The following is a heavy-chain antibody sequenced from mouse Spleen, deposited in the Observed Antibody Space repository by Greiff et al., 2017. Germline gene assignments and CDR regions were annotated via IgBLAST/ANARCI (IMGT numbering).Heavy chain of an antibody. CDR1: GFTFSSYG. Sequence: EVKLVESGGDLVKPGGSLKLSCAASGFTFSSYGMSWVRQTPDKRLEWVATISSGGSYTYYPDSVKGRFTISRDNAKNTLYLQMSSLKSEDTAMYYCASTPFAYWGQGTLVTVSA. J-gene: IGHJ3*01. V-gene: IGHV5-6*01. CDR3: ASTPFAY. CDR2: ISSGGSYT.